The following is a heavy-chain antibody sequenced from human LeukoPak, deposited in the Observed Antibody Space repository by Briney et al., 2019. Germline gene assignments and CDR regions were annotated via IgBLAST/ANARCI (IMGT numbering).Heavy chain of an antibody. CDR2: IYYSGST. CDR1: GGSISSGGYY. D-gene: IGHD1-26*01. Sequence: SETLSLTCTVSGGSISSGGYYWSWIRQHPRKGLEWIGYIYYSGSTYYNPSLKSRVTISVDTSKNQFSLKLSSVTAADTAVYYCARDLVGVGVLDYWGQGTLVTVSS. CDR3: ARDLVGVGVLDY. V-gene: IGHV4-31*03. J-gene: IGHJ4*02.